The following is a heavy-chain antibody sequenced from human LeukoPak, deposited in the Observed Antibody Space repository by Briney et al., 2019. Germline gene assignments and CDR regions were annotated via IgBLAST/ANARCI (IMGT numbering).Heavy chain of an antibody. J-gene: IGHJ4*02. CDR1: GLTFNNAW. Sequence: AGGSLRLSCVASGLTFNNAWMTWVRQAPGKGLEWVGRIKSKTNGETTDYGAPVKGRFTISRDDSKNTLYLQMNSLKTEDTAIYYCVTDLRYDHWGQGTLVTVSS. CDR2: IKSKTNGETT. CDR3: VTDLRYDH. V-gene: IGHV3-15*01.